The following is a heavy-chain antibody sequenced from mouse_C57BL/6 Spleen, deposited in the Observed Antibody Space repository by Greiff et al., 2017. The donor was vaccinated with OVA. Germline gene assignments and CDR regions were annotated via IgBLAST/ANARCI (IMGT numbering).Heavy chain of an antibody. V-gene: IGHV1-4*01. CDR1: GYTFTSYT. Sequence: VKLVESGAELARPGASVKMSCKASGYTFTSYTMHWVKQRPGPGLEWIGYINPSSGYTKYNQKFKDKATLTADKSSSTAYMQLSSLTSEDSAVYYCARRNDGSSYGFAYWGQGTLVTVSA. CDR3: ARRNDGSSYGFAY. CDR2: INPSSGYT. J-gene: IGHJ3*01. D-gene: IGHD1-1*01.